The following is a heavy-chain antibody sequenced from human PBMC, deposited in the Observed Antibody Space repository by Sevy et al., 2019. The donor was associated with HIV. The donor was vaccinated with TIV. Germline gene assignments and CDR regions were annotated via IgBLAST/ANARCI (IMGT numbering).Heavy chain of an antibody. CDR2: IYHSGST. Sequence: SETLSLTCAVSGGSISSSNWWSWVRQPPGKGLEWIGEIYHSGSTNYNPSLKSRVTISVDKSKNQFSLKLSSVTAADTAVYYCARSGYYSYYGMDVWGQGTTVTVSS. V-gene: IGHV4-4*02. J-gene: IGHJ6*02. CDR1: GGSISSSNW. CDR3: ARSGYYSYYGMDV.